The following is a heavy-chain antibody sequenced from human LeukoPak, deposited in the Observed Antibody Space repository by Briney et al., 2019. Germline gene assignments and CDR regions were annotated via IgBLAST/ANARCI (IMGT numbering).Heavy chain of an antibody. V-gene: IGHV4-59*01. Sequence: PSETLSLTCTVFGGSISSYYWSWIRQPPGKGLEWIGYIYYSGSTNYNPSLKSRVTISVDTSKNQFSLKLSSVTAADTAVYYCARHEVDILTGYYLNWFDPWGQGTLVTVSS. J-gene: IGHJ5*02. CDR2: IYYSGST. CDR1: GGSISSYY. CDR3: ARHEVDILTGYYLNWFDP. D-gene: IGHD3-9*01.